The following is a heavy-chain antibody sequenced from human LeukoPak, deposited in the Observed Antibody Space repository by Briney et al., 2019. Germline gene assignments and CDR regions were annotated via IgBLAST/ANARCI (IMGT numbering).Heavy chain of an antibody. CDR3: ARESSYYYGSGSSNYFDY. Sequence: GGSLRLSCAASGFTFSSYWMSWVRQAPGKGLEWVANIKQDGSEKYYVDFVKGRFTISRDNAKNSLYLQMNSLRAEDTAVYYCARESSYYYGSGSSNYFDYWGQGTLVTVSS. V-gene: IGHV3-7*01. D-gene: IGHD3-10*01. CDR2: IKQDGSEK. CDR1: GFTFSSYW. J-gene: IGHJ4*02.